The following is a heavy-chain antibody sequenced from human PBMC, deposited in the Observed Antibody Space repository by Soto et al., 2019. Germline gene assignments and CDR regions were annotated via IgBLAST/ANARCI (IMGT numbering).Heavy chain of an antibody. CDR3: ARGRGAAADYFDF. J-gene: IGHJ4*02. CDR2: SSRSTSHT. Sequence: QVQLVESGGGLVKPGGSRRLSCAVSGFTFSDYYMTWIRQAPGKGLEWVSYSSRSTSHTNYADYVKGRFTISRDNAKNSLFLQMNSLRDEDTAVYDCARGRGAAADYFDFWGQGTLVTVSS. V-gene: IGHV3-11*05. D-gene: IGHD6-13*01. CDR1: GFTFSDYY.